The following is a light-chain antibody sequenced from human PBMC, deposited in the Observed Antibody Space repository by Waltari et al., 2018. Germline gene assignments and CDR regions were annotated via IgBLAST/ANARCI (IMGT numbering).Light chain of an antibody. J-gene: IGKJ4*01. CDR1: QSVSSY. V-gene: IGKV3-11*01. Sequence: EIVFTQSPATLSLSPGERATLSCSASQSVSSYLAWYQQKPGQAPRLLIYDASNRATGIPARFSGSGSGTDFTLTISSLEPEDFAVYYCQQRSNWRITFGGGTKVEIK. CDR2: DAS. CDR3: QQRSNWRIT.